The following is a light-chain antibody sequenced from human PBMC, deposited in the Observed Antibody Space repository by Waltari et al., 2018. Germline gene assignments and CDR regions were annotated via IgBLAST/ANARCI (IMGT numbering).Light chain of an antibody. CDR3: QQYVNSPRT. CDR1: QSVSNY. J-gene: IGKJ1*01. CDR2: DAS. V-gene: IGKV3-20*01. Sequence: EIVLTQSPGTLSLSPGERATLSCRASQSVSNYLAWYQQKPGQAPRLLIYDASSRATGIPDRFSGSGSGTDFAFTISRLEPEDFAVYYCQQYVNSPRTFGQGTKVEIK.